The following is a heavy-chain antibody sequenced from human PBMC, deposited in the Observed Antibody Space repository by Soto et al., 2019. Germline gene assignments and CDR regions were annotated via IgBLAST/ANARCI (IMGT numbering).Heavy chain of an antibody. V-gene: IGHV1-2*02. CDR2: INPNTGGT. D-gene: IGHD2-21*01. CDR3: ARSLQPKIVGGMDV. J-gene: IGHJ6*02. CDR1: GYTFTDHY. Sequence: ASVKVSCKASGYTFTDHYIHWVRQAPGQGLECMGWINPNTGGTRYAQKFQDRATMTRDTSIGTVSMDLRMLTSDDTATYYCARSLQPKIVGGMDVWGQGTRVTVSS.